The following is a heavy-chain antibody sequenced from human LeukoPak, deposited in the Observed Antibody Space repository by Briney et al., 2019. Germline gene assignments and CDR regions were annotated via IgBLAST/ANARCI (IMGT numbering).Heavy chain of an antibody. D-gene: IGHD3-10*01. CDR2: IYSGGST. CDR3: ASEYYYGSGSTY. J-gene: IGHJ3*01. V-gene: IGHV3-66*01. Sequence: GGSLRLSCAASGFTVSSNYMSWVRQAPGKGLEWVSVIYSGGSTYYADSVKGRFTISRDNAKNSLYLQMNSLRAEDTAVYYCASEYYYGSGSTYWGQGTMVTVSS. CDR1: GFTVSSNY.